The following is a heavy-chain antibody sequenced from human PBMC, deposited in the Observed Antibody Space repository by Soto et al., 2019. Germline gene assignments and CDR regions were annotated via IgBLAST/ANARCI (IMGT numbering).Heavy chain of an antibody. CDR1: GFAVRHNY. J-gene: IGHJ6*04. V-gene: IGHV3-53*04. CDR2: IYSGGDT. CDR3: ARKTESMPSGGDV. D-gene: IGHD3-10*01. Sequence: EVQLVESGGGLVQPGGSLRLSCTASGFAVRHNYMTWVRQAPGKGLEWVSLIYSGGDTAYADSVKGRFTISRHTSQNTLYLQMNSLRAEDTAVYYCARKTESMPSGGDVWGKGTAVTVSS.